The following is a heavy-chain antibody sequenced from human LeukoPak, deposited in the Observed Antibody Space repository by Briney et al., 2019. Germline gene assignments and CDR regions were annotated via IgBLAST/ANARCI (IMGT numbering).Heavy chain of an antibody. CDR1: GFTFSSYG. CDR3: AKDSPGSGYYRHFDY. CDR2: ISYDGSNK. J-gene: IGHJ4*02. D-gene: IGHD3-22*01. V-gene: IGHV3-30*18. Sequence: PGRSLRLSCAASGFTFSSYGMHWVRQAPGKGLEGVAVISYDGSNKYYADSVKGRFTISRDNSKNTLYLQMNSLRAEDTAVYYCAKDSPGSGYYRHFDYWGQGTLVTVSS.